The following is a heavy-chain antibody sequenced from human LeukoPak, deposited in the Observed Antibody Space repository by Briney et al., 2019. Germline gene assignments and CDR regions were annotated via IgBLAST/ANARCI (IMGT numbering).Heavy chain of an antibody. CDR3: VRGGFSRDF. D-gene: IGHD3-16*01. CDR1: GFTFSTYW. V-gene: IGHV3-7*01. CDR2: IRPDGSEG. J-gene: IGHJ4*02. Sequence: PGGSLRLSCAASGFTFSTYWMSWVRQAPGKGLEWVANIRPDGSEGFYGDSMKGRFTISRDSADNSVYLQMNSLRAEDTAIYYCVRGGFSRDFWGQGTLVTVSS.